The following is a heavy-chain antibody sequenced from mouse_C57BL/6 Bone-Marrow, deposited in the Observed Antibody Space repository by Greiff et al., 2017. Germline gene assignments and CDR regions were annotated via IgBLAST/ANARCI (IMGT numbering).Heavy chain of an antibody. J-gene: IGHJ1*03. V-gene: IGHV1-62-2*01. Sequence: QVQLKESGAELVKPGASVKLSCKASGYTFTEYTIHWVKQRSGQGLEWIGWFYPGSGSIKYNEKFKDKATLTADKSSSTVYMELSRLTSEDSAVYFCARHETSITTVVATGYFDVWGTGTTVTVSS. CDR3: ARHETSITTVVATGYFDV. D-gene: IGHD1-1*01. CDR2: FYPGSGSI. CDR1: GYTFTEYT.